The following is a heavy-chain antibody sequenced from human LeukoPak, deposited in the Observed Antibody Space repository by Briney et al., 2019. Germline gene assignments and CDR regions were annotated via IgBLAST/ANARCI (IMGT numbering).Heavy chain of an antibody. D-gene: IGHD1-7*01. CDR2: IYTSGST. Sequence: SETLSLTCTVSGGSISSYYWSWIRQPAGKGLEWIGRIYTSGSTNYNPSLKSRVTMSVDTSKSQFSLKLSSVTAADTAVYYCARVMQTGTWAYYYYGMDVWGQGTTVTVSS. CDR1: GGSISSYY. J-gene: IGHJ6*02. CDR3: ARVMQTGTWAYYYYGMDV. V-gene: IGHV4-4*07.